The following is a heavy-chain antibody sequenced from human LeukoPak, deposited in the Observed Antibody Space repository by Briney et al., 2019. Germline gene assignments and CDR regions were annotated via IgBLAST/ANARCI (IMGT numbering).Heavy chain of an antibody. CDR2: ISSSGSSI. CDR1: GFTFSSYE. V-gene: IGHV3-48*03. Sequence: GGSLRLSCVASGFTFSSYEMNWVRQAPGKGLEWVSYISSSGSSIYYADSVKGRFTISRDNAKNSLWLQMDSLRAEDTAVYYCARGSLLWFGELPFDPWGQGTLVTVSS. CDR3: ARGSLLWFGELPFDP. J-gene: IGHJ5*02. D-gene: IGHD3-10*01.